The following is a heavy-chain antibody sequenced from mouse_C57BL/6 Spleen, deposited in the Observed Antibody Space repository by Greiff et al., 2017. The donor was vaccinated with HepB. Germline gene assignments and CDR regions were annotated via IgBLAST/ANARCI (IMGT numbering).Heavy chain of an antibody. D-gene: IGHD1-1*01. CDR1: GYTFTSYT. J-gene: IGHJ2*01. CDR2: INPSSGYT. Sequence: QVQLQQSGAELARPGASVKMSCKASGYTFTSYTMHWVKQRPGQGLEWIGYINPSSGYTKYNQKFKDKATLTADKSSSTAYMQLSSLTSEDSAVYYGATRDYYGSSLDYWGQGTTLTVSS. V-gene: IGHV1-4*01. CDR3: ATRDYYGSSLDY.